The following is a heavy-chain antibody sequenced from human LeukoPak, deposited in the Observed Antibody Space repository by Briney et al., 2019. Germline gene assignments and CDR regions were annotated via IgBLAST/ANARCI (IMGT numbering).Heavy chain of an antibody. CDR1: GGSISSHF. J-gene: IGHJ1*01. V-gene: IGHV4-59*11. CDR2: IDYSGNT. D-gene: IGHD4-17*01. Sequence: SETLSLTCTVSGGSISSHFWSWIRQPPGKGLEWIGYIDYSGNTNYNPSLKSRVTISVDTSKNQISLDLSSVTAADTAVYYCARDGGSYSDIAEYFQHWGQGTLVTVSS. CDR3: ARDGGSYSDIAEYFQH.